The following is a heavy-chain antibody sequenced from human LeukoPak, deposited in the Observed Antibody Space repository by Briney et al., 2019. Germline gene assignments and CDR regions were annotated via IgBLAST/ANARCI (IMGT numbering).Heavy chain of an antibody. J-gene: IGHJ4*02. Sequence: PSETLSLTCTVSGGSISSSSYYWGWIRQPPGKGLEWIGSIYYSGSTYYNPSLKSRVTISVDTSKNQFSLKLSSVTAADTAVYYCARTITMIVVVTESPYYFDYWGQGTLVTVSS. CDR2: IYYSGST. CDR1: GGSISSSSYY. CDR3: ARTITMIVVVTESPYYFDY. V-gene: IGHV4-39*01. D-gene: IGHD3-22*01.